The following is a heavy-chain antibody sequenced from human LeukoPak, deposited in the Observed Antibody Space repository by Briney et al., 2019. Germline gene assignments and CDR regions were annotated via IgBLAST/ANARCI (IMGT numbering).Heavy chain of an antibody. Sequence: GGSLRLSCAAPGFTFSSYSMNWVRQAPGKGLEWVSYISSRSGTTYYADSVKGRFIISRDNAKNSLYLQMNSLRPEDTALYYCAKGNGWSYFDYWGQGTLVTVSS. CDR2: ISSRSGTT. D-gene: IGHD6-19*01. V-gene: IGHV3-48*04. CDR3: AKGNGWSYFDY. CDR1: GFTFSSYS. J-gene: IGHJ4*02.